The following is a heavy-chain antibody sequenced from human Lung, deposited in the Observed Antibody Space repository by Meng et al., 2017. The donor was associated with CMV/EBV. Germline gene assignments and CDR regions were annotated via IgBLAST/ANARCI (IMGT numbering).Heavy chain of an antibody. V-gene: IGHV3-33*06. CDR1: GFTFSSYG. CDR2: IWYDGSNK. Sequence: GGSXRLXCAASGFTFSSYGMHWVRQAPGKRLEWVAVIWYDGSNKYYADSVKCRFTISRDNSKNTLYLQMNSLRAEDTAVYYCAKTEYYYDSSGYWGVDYWXQGTLVTVSS. J-gene: IGHJ4*02. CDR3: AKTEYYYDSSGYWGVDY. D-gene: IGHD3-22*01.